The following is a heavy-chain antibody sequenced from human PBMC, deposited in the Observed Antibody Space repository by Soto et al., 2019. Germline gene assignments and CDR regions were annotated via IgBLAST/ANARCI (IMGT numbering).Heavy chain of an antibody. J-gene: IGHJ4*02. D-gene: IGHD3-9*01. CDR3: ARDRDWAFDY. Sequence: SVKSRFTVSRDNAQNSLFLLINSLRAEDTAVYYCARDRDWAFDYWGRGTLVTVSS. V-gene: IGHV3-48*03.